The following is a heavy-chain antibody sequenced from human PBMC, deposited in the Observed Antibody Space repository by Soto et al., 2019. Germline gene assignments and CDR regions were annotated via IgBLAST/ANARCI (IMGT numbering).Heavy chain of an antibody. CDR2: IDPSDSYT. V-gene: IGHV5-10-1*01. Sequence: GECLKSSGKGSGYSFTSYWISRVRQMPGKGLEWMGRIDPSDSYTNYSPSFQGHVTISADKSISTAYLQWSSLKASDTAMYYCARQGVGYSYGPGYYYGMDAWGQGTPVTVSS. D-gene: IGHD5-18*01. CDR1: GYSFTSYW. CDR3: ARQGVGYSYGPGYYYGMDA. J-gene: IGHJ6*02.